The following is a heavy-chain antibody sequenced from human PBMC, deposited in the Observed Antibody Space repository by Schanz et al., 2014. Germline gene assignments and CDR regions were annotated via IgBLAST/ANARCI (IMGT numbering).Heavy chain of an antibody. CDR3: VRAVGPAALHGYWFDP. D-gene: IGHD2-2*01. J-gene: IGHJ5*02. V-gene: IGHV1-8*02. CDR2: MNPKSGNT. CDR1: GYTFINSD. Sequence: QVQLVQSGAEVKNPGASVKVSCKASGYTFINSDINWVRQAAGQGLEWMGWMNPKSGNTGYAQKXXGRFTISRNKSISTAYMQMSSLRADDTAIYYCVRAVGPAALHGYWFDPWGQGTLVTVAS.